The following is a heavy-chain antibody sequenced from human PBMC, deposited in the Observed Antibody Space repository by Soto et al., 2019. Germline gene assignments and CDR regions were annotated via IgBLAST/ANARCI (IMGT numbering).Heavy chain of an antibody. CDR3: ARDLMPEWLLLGLSYWFDP. CDR2: ISSSSSYI. CDR1: GFTFSSYS. J-gene: IGHJ5*02. Sequence: GGSLRLSCAASGFTFSSYSMNWVRQAPGKGLEWVSSISSSSSYIYYADSVKGRFTISRDNAKNSLYLQMNSLRAEDTAVYYCARDLMPEWLLLGLSYWFDPWGQGTLVTVSS. V-gene: IGHV3-21*01. D-gene: IGHD3-3*01.